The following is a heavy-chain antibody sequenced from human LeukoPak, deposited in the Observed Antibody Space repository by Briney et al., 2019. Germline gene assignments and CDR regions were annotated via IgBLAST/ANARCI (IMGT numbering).Heavy chain of an antibody. CDR1: GFTFSSYW. Sequence: GGSLRLSCAASGFTFSSYWMTWVRQAPGKGLEWVANIKQDGSVKYYVDSVKGRFTISRDNAKNSLYLQMNSLRAEDTAVYYCARSIAANTNWFDPWGQGTLVTVSS. J-gene: IGHJ5*02. V-gene: IGHV3-7*05. D-gene: IGHD2-15*01. CDR2: IKQDGSVK. CDR3: ARSIAANTNWFDP.